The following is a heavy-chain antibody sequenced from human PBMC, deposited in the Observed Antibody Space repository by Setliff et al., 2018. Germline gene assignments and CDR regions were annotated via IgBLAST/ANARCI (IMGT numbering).Heavy chain of an antibody. V-gene: IGHV4-59*08. CDR1: GGSVRGYY. D-gene: IGHD3-3*01. J-gene: IGHJ6*03. CDR3: ARMSGFQYIDV. CDR2: MYYSGDT. Sequence: SETLSLTCTVSGGSVRGYYWSWIRQPPGKGLEWIGYMYYSGDTNYNPSLKSRVTISVDTSKNQFYLSLTSVTAEDTAVYYCARMSGFQYIDVWDKGTTVTVSS.